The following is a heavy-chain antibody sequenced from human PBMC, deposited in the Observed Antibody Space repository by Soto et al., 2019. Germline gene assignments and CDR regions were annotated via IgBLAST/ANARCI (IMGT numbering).Heavy chain of an antibody. CDR1: GFTLSSYW. J-gene: IGHJ4*02. CDR2: INRDGSST. V-gene: IGHV3-74*01. D-gene: IGHD1-26*01. Sequence: EVQRVESGGGLVQPGGSLRLSCAASGFTLSSYWMHWVRQAPGKGLVWVSGINRDGSSTRYADSVKGRFTISRDNAKNTLYLQMNSLRAEVTAGYYCARDGVGATTNDYWGQGTLVTVSS. CDR3: ARDGVGATTNDY.